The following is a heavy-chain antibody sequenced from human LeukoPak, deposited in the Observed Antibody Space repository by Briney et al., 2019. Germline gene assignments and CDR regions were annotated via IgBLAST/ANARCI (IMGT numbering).Heavy chain of an antibody. CDR2: INPNSGGT. Sequence: ASVKVSCKASGYTFTGYYMHWVRQAPGQGLEWMGWINPNSGGTNYAQKFQGRVTMTRDTSISTAYMELSRLRYDDAAVYYCARLAVDTAMVTPDYWGQGTLVTVSS. J-gene: IGHJ4*02. CDR3: ARLAVDTAMVTPDY. D-gene: IGHD5-18*01. CDR1: GYTFTGYY. V-gene: IGHV1-2*02.